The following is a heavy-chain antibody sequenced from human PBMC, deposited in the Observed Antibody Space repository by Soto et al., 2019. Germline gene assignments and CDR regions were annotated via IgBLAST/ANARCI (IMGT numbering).Heavy chain of an antibody. D-gene: IGHD5-18*01. CDR3: ARDLGYGLFDY. V-gene: IGHV3-64D*06. CDR2: ISSTGHIT. J-gene: IGHJ4*02. Sequence: PGGSLRLSCSASGFTFSNYDMVWVRQAPGKGLEYISAISSTGHITYYADSVKGRFTISRDNSKNTLSLQMSSLRGDDTAMYYCARDLGYGLFDYWGQGTLVTVSS. CDR1: GFTFSNYD.